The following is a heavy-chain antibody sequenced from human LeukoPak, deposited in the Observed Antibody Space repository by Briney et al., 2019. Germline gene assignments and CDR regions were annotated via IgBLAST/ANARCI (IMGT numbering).Heavy chain of an antibody. CDR3: AREDPGITMVRGGSFDY. Sequence: SSQTLSLTCTVSGGSVSSGGYYWSWIRQHPGKGLEWIGSIYYSGSTYYNPSLKSRLTISVDTSKNQFSLKLSSVTAADTAVYYCAREDPGITMVRGGSFDYWGQATLVTVSS. D-gene: IGHD3-10*01. V-gene: IGHV4-31*03. CDR1: GGSVSSGGYY. CDR2: IYYSGST. J-gene: IGHJ4*02.